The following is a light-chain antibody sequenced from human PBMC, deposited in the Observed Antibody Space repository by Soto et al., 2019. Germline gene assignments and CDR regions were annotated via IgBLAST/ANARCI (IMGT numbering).Light chain of an antibody. CDR2: DAS. J-gene: IGKJ3*01. CDR3: QQRSNWPLT. V-gene: IGKV3-11*01. CDR1: QSISSY. Sequence: EIVLTQSPATLSLSPGERATLSCRASQSISSYLAWYQQKPGQAPRLLIYDASNRATDIPVRFSGSGSGTDFTLIISSLEPEDFAVYYCQQRSNWPLTFGPGTKVDIK.